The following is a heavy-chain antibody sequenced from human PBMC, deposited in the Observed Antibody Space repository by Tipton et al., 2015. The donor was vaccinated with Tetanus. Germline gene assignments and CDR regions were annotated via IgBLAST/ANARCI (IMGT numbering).Heavy chain of an antibody. V-gene: IGHV4-4*07. D-gene: IGHD1-26*01. CDR3: ARDFRERSGTYFPYYYTMDV. Sequence: LRLSCTVSGGSLSTFYWNWIRQPAGKGLEWIGRIYSSGSTNYNPSLKSRVTMSIDTSKNPFYLELTPVTAADTAVYYCARDFRERSGTYFPYYYTMDVWGQGTTVTVSS. J-gene: IGHJ6*02. CDR1: GGSLSTFY. CDR2: IYSSGST.